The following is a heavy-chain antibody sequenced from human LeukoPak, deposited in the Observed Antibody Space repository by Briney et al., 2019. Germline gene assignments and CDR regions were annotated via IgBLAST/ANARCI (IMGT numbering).Heavy chain of an antibody. Sequence: GGSLRLSCSASGFTFSSYAMHWVRQAPGKGLEYVSAISSNGGSTYYADSVKGRFTISRDNSKNTLYLQMSSLRAEDTAVYYCVKEAWYYYDSSGPDYWGQGTLVTVSS. J-gene: IGHJ4*02. D-gene: IGHD3-22*01. CDR2: ISSNGGST. V-gene: IGHV3-64D*09. CDR3: VKEAWYYYDSSGPDY. CDR1: GFTFSSYA.